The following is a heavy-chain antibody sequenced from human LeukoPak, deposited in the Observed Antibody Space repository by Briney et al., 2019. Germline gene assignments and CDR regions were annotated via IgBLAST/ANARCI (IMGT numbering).Heavy chain of an antibody. V-gene: IGHV1-18*01. CDR2: ISAYNGNT. CDR3: ARVFGYSYGSYYYGMDV. D-gene: IGHD5-18*01. CDR1: GYTFTSYG. J-gene: IGHJ6*02. Sequence: GASVKVSCKASGYTFTSYGISWVRQAPGQGLEWMGWISAYNGNTNYAQKLQGRVTMTTDTSTSTTYMELRSLRSDDTAVYYCARVFGYSYGSYYYGMDVWGQGTTVTVSS.